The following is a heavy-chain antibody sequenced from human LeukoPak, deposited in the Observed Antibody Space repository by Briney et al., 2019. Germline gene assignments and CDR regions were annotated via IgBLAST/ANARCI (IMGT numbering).Heavy chain of an antibody. V-gene: IGHV1-2*02. D-gene: IGHD2-21*02. CDR2: LIPNSGVT. J-gene: IGHJ3*02. Sequence: ASVKVSCKASGYTFTGYYIHWVRQAPGQGLEWMGWLIPNSGVTRYLQNFQARLTMTRDTSLSSAYMELTNLTSNDTAVYYCARALMAVVTQSPEPDAFDIWGQGTAVTVS. CDR3: ARALMAVVTQSPEPDAFDI. CDR1: GYTFTGYY.